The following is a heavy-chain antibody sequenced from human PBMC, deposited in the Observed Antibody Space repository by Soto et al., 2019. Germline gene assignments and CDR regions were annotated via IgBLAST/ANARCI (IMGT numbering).Heavy chain of an antibody. V-gene: IGHV3-30-3*01. CDR1: GFTFSSYA. D-gene: IGHD3-22*01. CDR3: ARACLNYYDSSGYNSDLDY. Sequence: EGSLRLSCAASGFTFSSYAMHWVRQAPGKGLEWVAVISYDGSNKYYADSVKGRFTISRDNSKNTLYLQMNSLRAEDTAVYYCARACLNYYDSSGYNSDLDYWGQGTLVTVSS. CDR2: ISYDGSNK. J-gene: IGHJ4*02.